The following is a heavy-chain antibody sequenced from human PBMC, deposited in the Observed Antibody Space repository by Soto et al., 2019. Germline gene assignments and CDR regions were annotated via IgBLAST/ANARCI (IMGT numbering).Heavy chain of an antibody. J-gene: IGHJ4*02. CDR2: INPYNGNT. CDR3: AIYHLELFRFDY. D-gene: IGHD2-2*01. Sequence: ASVKVSCKTSGYTFTGYFLHWVRLAPGQGPQWMGWINPYNGNTNYAQQFQGRVTMTTDTSTSTAYMELRSLRSDDTAMYFCAIYHLELFRFDYWGQGTLVTVSS. V-gene: IGHV1-18*04. CDR1: GYTFTGYF.